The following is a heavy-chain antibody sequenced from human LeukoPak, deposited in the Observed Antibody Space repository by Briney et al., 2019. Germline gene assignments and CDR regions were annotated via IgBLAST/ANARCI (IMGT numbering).Heavy chain of an antibody. CDR1: GGSISSTTDY. CDR2: IYYGGRT. J-gene: IGHJ6*03. D-gene: IGHD6-19*01. CDR3: ARQKWLVGYMDV. Sequence: PSETLSFTCNVSGGSISSTTDYWAWLRQPPGKGLEWIGSIYYGGRTFDNPSLKSRVTISIDTSKNQFFLKVTSVTAADTAVYYCARQKWLVGYMDVWGKGTTVTVSS. V-gene: IGHV4-39*01.